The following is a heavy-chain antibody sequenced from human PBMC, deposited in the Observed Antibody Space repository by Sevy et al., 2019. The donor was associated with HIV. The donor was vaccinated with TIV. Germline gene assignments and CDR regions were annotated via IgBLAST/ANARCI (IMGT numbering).Heavy chain of an antibody. V-gene: IGHV3-9*01. CDR3: AKDSNPTYIEAPPGAAFDF. J-gene: IGHJ3*01. CDR1: GFTFDDYA. Sequence: GGSLRLSCAASGFTFDDYAMYWVRQAPGKGLEWVSGISCNSGSKVYVDSVKGRFTISRDNAKNSLYLQMNSLRAEDTAFYYCAKDSNPTYIEAPPGAAFDFWGQRTMVTVS. D-gene: IGHD5-12*01. CDR2: ISCNSGSK.